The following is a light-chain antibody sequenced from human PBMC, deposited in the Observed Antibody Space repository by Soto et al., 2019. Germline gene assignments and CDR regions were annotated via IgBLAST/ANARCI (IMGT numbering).Light chain of an antibody. CDR2: KAS. V-gene: IGKV1-5*03. J-gene: IGKJ1*01. Sequence: DIQLTQSPSTLSASVGDGVTITCRASQSISVWLTWYQQKPGKAPKFLIYKASNLESGVPSRFSGSGSGTEFTLTISSLQPDDFATYHCQYYDNYSWTFGQGTKVEIK. CDR3: QYYDNYSWT. CDR1: QSISVW.